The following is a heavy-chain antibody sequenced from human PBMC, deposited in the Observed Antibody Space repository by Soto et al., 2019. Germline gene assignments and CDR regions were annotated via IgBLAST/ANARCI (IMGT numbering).Heavy chain of an antibody. Sequence: GGSLRLSCAAAGFTFDDYDMHWVRHAPGKGLEWVSGISWNSGSIGYADSVKGRFTISRDNAKNSLYLQMNSLRAEDTALYYCAKDISYSRSSNPFDYWGQGTLVTVSS. J-gene: IGHJ4*02. CDR1: GFTFDDYD. V-gene: IGHV3-9*01. CDR3: AKDISYSRSSNPFDY. CDR2: ISWNSGSI. D-gene: IGHD6-6*01.